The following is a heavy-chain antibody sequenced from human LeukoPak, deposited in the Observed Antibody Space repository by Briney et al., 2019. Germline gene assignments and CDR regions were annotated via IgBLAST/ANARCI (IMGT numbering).Heavy chain of an antibody. V-gene: IGHV3-53*01. CDR2: IYSGGST. D-gene: IGHD3-3*01. CDR1: GFTVSSNY. CDR3: ASRIHDFWSGYLIDY. J-gene: IGHJ4*02. Sequence: GGSLRLSCAAPGFTVSSNYMSWVRQAPGKGLEWVSVIYSGGSTYYADSVKGRFTISRDNSKNTLYLQMNSLRAEDTAVYYCASRIHDFWSGYLIDYWGQGTLVTVSS.